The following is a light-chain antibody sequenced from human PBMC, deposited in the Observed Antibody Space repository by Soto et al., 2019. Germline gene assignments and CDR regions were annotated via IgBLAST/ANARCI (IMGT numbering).Light chain of an antibody. CDR2: AAS. CDR3: LIYNSGLWT. CDR1: RDITNH. V-gene: IGKV1-27*01. Sequence: DIQMTQSPSSLSASVGDRVTFTCRASRDITNHLAWYQQKPGKVPKLLIYAASTLQSGVPSRFSGSGSGTDFTLTISSQQPDDVAMYYCLIYNSGLWTFGQGTKLEIK. J-gene: IGKJ1*01.